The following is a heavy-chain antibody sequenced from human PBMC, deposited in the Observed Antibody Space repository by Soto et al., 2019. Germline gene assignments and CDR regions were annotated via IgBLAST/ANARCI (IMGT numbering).Heavy chain of an antibody. J-gene: IGHJ4*02. D-gene: IGHD6-19*01. CDR3: ARGPDYIDGWRTFDL. CDR2: TYYNGDT. CDR1: DDSFRGAEYY. V-gene: IGHV4-61*08. Sequence: SETLSLTCTVSDDSFRGAEYYWSCIRQPLGKGPEWIGYTYYNGDTRYNPALRSRVTMSEDTSKNQFSLRLSSVTAADKAVYFCARGPDYIDGWRTFDLWGRGILVTVSS.